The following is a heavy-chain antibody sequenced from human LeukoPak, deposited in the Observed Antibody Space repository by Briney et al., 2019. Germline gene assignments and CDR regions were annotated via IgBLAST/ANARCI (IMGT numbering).Heavy chain of an antibody. CDR3: ARGQLGLHYFDY. D-gene: IGHD6-13*01. CDR1: GFTFSSYG. V-gene: IGHV3-33*01. CDR2: IWYDGSNK. J-gene: IGHJ4*02. Sequence: GGSLRLSCAASGFTFSSYGMHWVRQAPGKGLEWVAVIWYDGSNKYYADSAKGRFTISRDNSKDTLYLQMNSLRAEDTAVYYCARGQLGLHYFDYWGQGTLVTVSS.